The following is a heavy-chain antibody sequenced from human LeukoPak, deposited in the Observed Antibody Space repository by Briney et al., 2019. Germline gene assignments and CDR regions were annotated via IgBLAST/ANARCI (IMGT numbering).Heavy chain of an antibody. CDR3: AKDQGGDRRVGNFDY. V-gene: IGHV3-30*02. Sequence: GGSLRLSCAASGFTFSSYGMHWVRQAPGKGLEWVAFIRYDGSNKYYADSVRGRFTISRDNSKNTLYLQMNSLRAEDTAVYYCAKDQGGDRRVGNFDYWGQGTLVTVSS. J-gene: IGHJ4*02. D-gene: IGHD2-21*01. CDR2: IRYDGSNK. CDR1: GFTFSSYG.